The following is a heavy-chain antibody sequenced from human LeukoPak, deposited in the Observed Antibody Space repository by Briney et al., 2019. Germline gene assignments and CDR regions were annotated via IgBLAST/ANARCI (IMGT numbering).Heavy chain of an antibody. CDR1: GFTFSSYA. D-gene: IGHD2-2*01. CDR3: AKHYCSSTSCLDDAFDI. V-gene: IGHV3-23*01. Sequence: GGSRRLSCAASGFTFSSYAMSWVRQAPGKGLEWVSAISGSGGSTYYADSVKGRFTISRDNSKNTLYLQMNSLRAEDTAVYYCAKHYCSSTSCLDDAFDIWGQGTMVTVSS. J-gene: IGHJ3*02. CDR2: ISGSGGST.